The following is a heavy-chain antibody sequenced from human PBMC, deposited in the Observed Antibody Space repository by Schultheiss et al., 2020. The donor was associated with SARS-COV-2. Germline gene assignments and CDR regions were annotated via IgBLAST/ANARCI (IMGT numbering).Heavy chain of an antibody. CDR2: IIPIFGIA. CDR3: ARDYGDRDAFDI. J-gene: IGHJ3*02. V-gene: IGHV1-18*01. CDR1: GYTFTSYG. D-gene: IGHD4-17*01. Sequence: ASVKVSCKASGYTFTSYGISWVRQAPGQGLEWMGRIIPIFGIANYAQKFQGRVTMTTDTSTSTAYMELRSLRSDDTAVYYCARDYGDRDAFDIWGQGTMVTVSS.